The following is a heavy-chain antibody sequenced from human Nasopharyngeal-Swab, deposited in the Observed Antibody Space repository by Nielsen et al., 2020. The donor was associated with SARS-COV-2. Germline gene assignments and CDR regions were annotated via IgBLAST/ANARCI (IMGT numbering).Heavy chain of an antibody. J-gene: IGHJ4*02. V-gene: IGHV3-23*01. D-gene: IGHD2-15*01. CDR1: GFTFSSHA. Sequence: GESLKTSCAASGFTFSSHAMSWVRQAPGKGPEWVSGVSGSGGTTKYADSVKGRFTISRDNSKNKLYLQMHSLRVEDTAVYYCAKDRYCSGGACYFSGFDYWGLGTLVTVSS. CDR3: AKDRYCSGGACYFSGFDY. CDR2: VSGSGGTT.